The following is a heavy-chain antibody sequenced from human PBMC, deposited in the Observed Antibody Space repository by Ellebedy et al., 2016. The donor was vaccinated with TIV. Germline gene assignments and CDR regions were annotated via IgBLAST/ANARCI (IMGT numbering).Heavy chain of an antibody. CDR3: AGGGGSSSYYY. CDR2: IYYSGST. D-gene: IGHD6-13*01. CDR1: GGSISSYY. J-gene: IGHJ4*02. Sequence: MPSETLSLTCTVSGGSISSYYWSWIRQPPGKGLEWIGYIYYSGSTHYNPSLKSRVTISVDTSKNQFSLKLSSVTAADTAVYYCAGGGGSSSYYYWGQGTLVTVSS. V-gene: IGHV4-59*01.